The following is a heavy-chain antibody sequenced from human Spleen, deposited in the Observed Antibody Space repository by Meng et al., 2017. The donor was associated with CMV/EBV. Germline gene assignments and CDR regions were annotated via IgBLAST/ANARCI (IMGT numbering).Heavy chain of an antibody. J-gene: IGHJ2*01. CDR3: ARDGGVVLVPAASDPYWYFDL. Sequence: ASVKVSCKASGYTFTGYYMHWVRQAPGQGPEWMGWINPNSGGTNYAQKFQGRVTMTRDTSISTAYMELSRLRSDDTAVYYCARDGGVVLVPAASDPYWYFDLWGRGTLVTVSS. D-gene: IGHD2-2*01. V-gene: IGHV1-2*02. CDR2: INPNSGGT. CDR1: GYTFTGYY.